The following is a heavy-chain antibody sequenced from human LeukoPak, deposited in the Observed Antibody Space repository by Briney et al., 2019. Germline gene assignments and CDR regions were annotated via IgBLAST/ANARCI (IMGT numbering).Heavy chain of an antibody. D-gene: IGHD6-19*01. Sequence: PGGSLRLSCAASGFTFSSYAMSWVRQAPGKGLEWVSSISGGSTYYADSRKGRFTISRDNSKNTLHLQMNSLRAEDTAVYYCKKDPGYSSGWVAPQDYFDYWGQGTLVTVSS. CDR2: ISGGST. V-gene: IGHV3-38-3*01. CDR3: KKDPGYSSGWVAPQDYFDY. J-gene: IGHJ4*02. CDR1: GFTFSSYA.